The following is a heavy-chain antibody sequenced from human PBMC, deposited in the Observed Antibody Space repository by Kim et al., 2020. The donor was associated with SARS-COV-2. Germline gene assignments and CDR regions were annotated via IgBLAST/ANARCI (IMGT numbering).Heavy chain of an antibody. CDR3: ARAFSYYYDGSGYYYYYYGMDV. CDR2: IYPSGST. D-gene: IGHD3-22*01. V-gene: IGHV4-4*07. Sequence: SETLSLTCTVSGGSISSYYWSWIRQPAGKVLEWIGRIYPSGSTNYNPSLKSRVTMSVDTSKNQFSLKLISVTAADTAVYYWARAFSYYYDGSGYYYYYYGMDVWGQGTTVTVSS. CDR1: GGSISSYY. J-gene: IGHJ6*02.